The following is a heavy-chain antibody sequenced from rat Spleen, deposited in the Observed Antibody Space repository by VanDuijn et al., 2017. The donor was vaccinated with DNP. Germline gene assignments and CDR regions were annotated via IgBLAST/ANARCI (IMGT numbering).Heavy chain of an antibody. Sequence: EVQLQESGPGLVKPSQSLSLTCSVTVYSITSNYWGWIRKFPGNKLEWMGYINSAGSTNYNPSLKSRISITRDTSKNQFFLQLNSVTTEDTATYYCARLEFGGYTYYFDYWGQGVMVTVSS. CDR2: INSAGST. J-gene: IGHJ2*01. V-gene: IGHV3-3*01. CDR1: VYSITSNY. D-gene: IGHD1-11*01. CDR3: ARLEFGGYTYYFDY.